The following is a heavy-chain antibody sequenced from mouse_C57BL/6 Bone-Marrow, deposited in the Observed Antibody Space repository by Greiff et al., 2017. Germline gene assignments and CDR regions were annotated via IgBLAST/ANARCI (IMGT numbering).Heavy chain of an antibody. CDR3: ARRDIKRYFDV. J-gene: IGHJ1*03. Sequence: VQLQQSGAELVMPGASVKLSCKASGYTFTSYWMHWVKQRPGQGLEWIGEIDPSDSYTNYNQKFKGKSTLTVDKSSSTAYMQLSSLTSEDSAVYYCARRDIKRYFDVWGTGTTVTVSS. D-gene: IGHD1-1*01. CDR1: GYTFTSYW. V-gene: IGHV1-69*01. CDR2: IDPSDSYT.